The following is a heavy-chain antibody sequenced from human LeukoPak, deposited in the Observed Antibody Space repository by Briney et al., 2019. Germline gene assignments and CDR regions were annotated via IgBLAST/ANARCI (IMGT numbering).Heavy chain of an antibody. D-gene: IGHD4-17*01. J-gene: IGHJ6*03. V-gene: IGHV3-7*04. CDR3: ARGRGDYGSYYMDV. CDR1: GFTFSSYW. Sequence: PGGSLRLSCAASGFTFSSYWMSWVRQAPGKGLEWVANIKQDGSEKYYVDSVKGRFTISRDNAKNSLYLQMNSLRVEDTAVYYCARGRGDYGSYYMDVWGKGTTVTVSS. CDR2: IKQDGSEK.